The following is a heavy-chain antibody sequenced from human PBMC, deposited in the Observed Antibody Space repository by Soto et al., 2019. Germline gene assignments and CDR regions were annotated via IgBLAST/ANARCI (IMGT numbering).Heavy chain of an antibody. J-gene: IGHJ4*02. D-gene: IGHD3-22*01. V-gene: IGHV5-51*01. CDR1: GYSFTSYW. CDR3: ARRAKQYYYDSSGDTFDY. CDR2: IYPGDSDT. Sequence: GESLKISCKGSGYSFTSYWIGWVRQMPGKGLEWMGIIYPGDSDTRYSPSFQGQVTISADKSISTAYLQWSSLKASDTAMYYCARRAKQYYYDSSGDTFDYWGQGTLVTVSS.